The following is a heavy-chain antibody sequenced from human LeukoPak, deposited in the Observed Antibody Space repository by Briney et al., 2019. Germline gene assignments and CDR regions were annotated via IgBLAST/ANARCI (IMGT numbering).Heavy chain of an antibody. D-gene: IGHD5-18*01. Sequence: GGSLRLSCATSGFPFETNAMSWVRQAPGKGLEWVATIGNTATFYADSVTGRFTISRDNSKNTVNLQMNRLRVEDTAIYYCAKDWIQFNRVFDCFDSWGQGTLDTVSS. CDR1: GFPFETNA. CDR3: AKDWIQFNRVFDCFDS. V-gene: IGHV3-23*01. J-gene: IGHJ4*02. CDR2: IGNTAT.